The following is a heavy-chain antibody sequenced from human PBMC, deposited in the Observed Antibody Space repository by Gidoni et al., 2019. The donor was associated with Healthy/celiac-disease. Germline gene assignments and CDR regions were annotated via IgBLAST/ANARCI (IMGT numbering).Heavy chain of an antibody. Sequence: VQLQASGPGLVTPSDTLSLPCAVSGYSISSGYYWGWIRQPPGKGLEWIGSIYHSGSTYYNPSLKSRVTISVDTSKNQFSLKLSSVTAADTAVYYCARVGVSGSYFRYWGQGTLVTVSS. J-gene: IGHJ4*02. CDR3: ARVGVSGSYFRY. CDR2: IYHSGST. V-gene: IGHV4-38-2*01. D-gene: IGHD3-10*01. CDR1: GYSISSGYY.